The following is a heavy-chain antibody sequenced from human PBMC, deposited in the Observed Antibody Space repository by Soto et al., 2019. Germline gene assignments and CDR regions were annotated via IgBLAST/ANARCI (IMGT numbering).Heavy chain of an antibody. J-gene: IGHJ5*02. CDR2: LYGSGDIT. CDR3: ARKNINNGCYGS. V-gene: IGHV3-23*01. D-gene: IGHD2-2*01. Sequence: EVQLLESGGGLVQPGGSLRLSCAASGFTFSSYAMTWVRQAPGKGLEWVSGLYGSGDITFYADSVRGRFTVSRDNSKNTLSRQMNSLRAEDTAVYYCARKNINNGCYGSWGQGTLVTVSS. CDR1: GFTFSSYA.